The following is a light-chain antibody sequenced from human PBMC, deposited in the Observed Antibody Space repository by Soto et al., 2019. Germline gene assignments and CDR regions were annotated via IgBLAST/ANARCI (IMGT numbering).Light chain of an antibody. Sequence: EIVMAQSPATLSVSAGERTTLACSASKNVSSNLAWYQQKPGQAPRLLIYGASTRVNGSAARFSGSGSGTEFTLTISSLQSEDFAVYYCQQYNNWPPITFGQGTRLEIK. J-gene: IGKJ5*01. CDR3: QQYNNWPPIT. CDR1: KNVSSN. V-gene: IGKV3-15*01. CDR2: GAS.